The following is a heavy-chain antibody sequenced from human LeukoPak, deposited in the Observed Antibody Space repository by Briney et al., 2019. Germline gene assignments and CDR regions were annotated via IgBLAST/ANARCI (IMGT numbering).Heavy chain of an antibody. V-gene: IGHV5-51*01. D-gene: IGHD5-12*01. CDR1: GYTFPTYW. J-gene: IGHJ4*02. CDR2: IYLVASDT. Sequence: GESLKICCQGSGYTFPTYWIGWVRQMPGKGLEWMGTIYLVASDTRYSPSFQGQVTISADKYISTAYLQWSSLESSDTAMYYCARQSRNGYDFDYWGQGTLVTVST. CDR3: ARQSRNGYDFDY.